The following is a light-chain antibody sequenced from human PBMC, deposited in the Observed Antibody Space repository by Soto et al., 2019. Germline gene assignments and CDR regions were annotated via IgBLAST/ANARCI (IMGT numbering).Light chain of an antibody. CDR2: GAS. Sequence: EIVLTQSPGTLSLSPGERATLSCRASQSVSTNYLAWYQRKPGQAPRLLIYGASSRATDIPNRFSGSGSGTDFTLTITRLKAEDFAPYYCQQYGSSPPTFGQGTKVEIK. V-gene: IGKV3-20*01. CDR1: QSVSTNY. CDR3: QQYGSSPPT. J-gene: IGKJ1*01.